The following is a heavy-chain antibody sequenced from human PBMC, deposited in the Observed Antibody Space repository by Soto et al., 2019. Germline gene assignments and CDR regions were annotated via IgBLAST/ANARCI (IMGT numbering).Heavy chain of an antibody. CDR2: ISYDGSNK. Sequence: QVQLVESGGGVVQPGRSLRLSCAASGFTFSSYAMHWVRQAPGKGLEWVAVISYDGSNKYYADSVKGRFTISRDNSKNTLYLQMNSLRAEDTAVYYCAREIYGDYEENYWGQGTLVTVSS. J-gene: IGHJ4*02. CDR3: AREIYGDYEENY. D-gene: IGHD4-17*01. V-gene: IGHV3-30-3*01. CDR1: GFTFSSYA.